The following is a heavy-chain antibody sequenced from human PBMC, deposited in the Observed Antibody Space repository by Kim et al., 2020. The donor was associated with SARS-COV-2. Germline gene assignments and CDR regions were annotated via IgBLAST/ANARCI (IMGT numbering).Heavy chain of an antibody. V-gene: IGHV3-7*01. Sequence: VDSVKGRFTISRDKAKNALYLQMNSLRAEDTAVYYCARGATVTTGYYFDYWGQGTLVTVSS. D-gene: IGHD4-17*01. CDR3: ARGATVTTGYYFDY. J-gene: IGHJ4*02.